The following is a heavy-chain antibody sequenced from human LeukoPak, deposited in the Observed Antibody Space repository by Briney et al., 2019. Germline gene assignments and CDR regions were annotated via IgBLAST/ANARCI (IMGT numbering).Heavy chain of an antibody. V-gene: IGHV4-61*02. D-gene: IGHD3-3*01. J-gene: IGHJ6*03. CDR2: IYTSGST. CDR1: GGSISSGSYY. CDR3: ARDGFLSGYYPSYYYYYYYMDV. Sequence: SQTLSLTCTVSGGSISSGSYYWSWIRQPAGKGLEWIGRIYTSGSTNYNPSLKSRVTISVDTSKNQFSLKLSSVTAADAAVYYCARDGFLSGYYPSYYYYYYYMDVWGKGTTVTVSS.